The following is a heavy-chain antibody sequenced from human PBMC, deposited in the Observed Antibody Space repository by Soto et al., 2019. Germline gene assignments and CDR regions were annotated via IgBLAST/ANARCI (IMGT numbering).Heavy chain of an antibody. D-gene: IGHD3-22*01. J-gene: IGHJ4*02. CDR2: IVPMFGTA. V-gene: IGHV1-69*13. CDR1: GGTFSRYA. Sequence: GASVKVSCKASGGTFSRYALSWVLQAPGQGPEWMGGIVPMFGTANYAQKFQGRVTITADESTSTAYMQLSSLRSEDTAVYYCARGVYYDSRGYYFFFWGQGTLVTVSS. CDR3: ARGVYYDSRGYYFFF.